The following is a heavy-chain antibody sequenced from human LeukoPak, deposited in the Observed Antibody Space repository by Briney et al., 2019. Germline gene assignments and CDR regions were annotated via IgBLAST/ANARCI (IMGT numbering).Heavy chain of an antibody. CDR3: ARVPVGYCDGGTCWFDY. V-gene: IGHV4-61*02. CDR2: VYTDGNI. Sequence: SQTLSLTCTVSGGSISSGSYYWSWVRQPAGKGLECIGRVYTDGNINYNPSLKSRVTISVNTSKNQFSLRLSSVTAADTAVYFCARVPVGYCDGGTCWFDYWGQGTLVTVSS. D-gene: IGHD2-15*01. J-gene: IGHJ4*02. CDR1: GGSISSGSYY.